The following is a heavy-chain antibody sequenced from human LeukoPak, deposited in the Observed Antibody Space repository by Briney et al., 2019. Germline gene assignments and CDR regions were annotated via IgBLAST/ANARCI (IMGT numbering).Heavy chain of an antibody. D-gene: IGHD3-16*02. CDR1: AFTFGDYT. V-gene: IGHV3-48*01. CDR2: ISSSADTI. CDR3: ARSPSSFDP. J-gene: IGHJ5*02. Sequence: GGSLRLSCTASAFTFGDYTMSWVRQAPGKGLEWVSSISSSADTIDYADSVKGRFTISRDNAKNSLYLQMNSLRAEDTAVYYCARSPSSFDPWGQGALVTV.